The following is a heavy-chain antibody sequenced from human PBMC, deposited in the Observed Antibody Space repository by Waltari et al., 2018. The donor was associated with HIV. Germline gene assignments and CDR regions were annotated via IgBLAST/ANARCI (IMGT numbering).Heavy chain of an antibody. Sequence: QVQLVQSGAEVKKPGSSVKVSCKASGGTFSSYASSWMRQAPGQGLEWMGVIIPIFGTANYAQKFQGRVTITADESTSTAYMELSSLRSEDTTVYYCARSRIVGNYYYGMDVWGQGTTVTVSS. CDR2: IIPIFGTA. CDR1: GGTFSSYA. V-gene: IGHV1-69*01. D-gene: IGHD1-26*01. J-gene: IGHJ6*02. CDR3: ARSRIVGNYYYGMDV.